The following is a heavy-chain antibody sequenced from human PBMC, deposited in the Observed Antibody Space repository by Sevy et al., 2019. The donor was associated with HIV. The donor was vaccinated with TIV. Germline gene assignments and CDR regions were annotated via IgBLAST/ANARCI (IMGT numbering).Heavy chain of an antibody. CDR2: IWYDGSNK. D-gene: IGHD3-3*01. Sequence: GGSLRLSCAASGFTFSSYGMHWVRQAPGKGLEWVAVIWYDGSNKYYADSVKGRFTISRDNSKNTLYLQMSSLRAEDTAVYYCARERGITIFIDYYYGMDVWGQGTTVTVSS. J-gene: IGHJ6*02. V-gene: IGHV3-33*01. CDR1: GFTFSSYG. CDR3: ARERGITIFIDYYYGMDV.